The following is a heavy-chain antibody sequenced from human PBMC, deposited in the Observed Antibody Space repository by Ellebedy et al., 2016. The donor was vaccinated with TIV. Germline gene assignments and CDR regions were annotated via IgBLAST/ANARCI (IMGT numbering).Heavy chain of an antibody. D-gene: IGHD4-17*01. J-gene: IGHJ4*02. CDR2: ISYDGSNE. Sequence: GGSLRLSCAASGFTFSSYAMHWVRQAPGKGLEWVAVISYDGSNEYYADSVKGRFTISRDNSKNTLYLQMNSLRVEDTAVYYCARWPSGDAPLDYWGQGTLVTVSS. CDR3: ARWPSGDAPLDY. V-gene: IGHV3-30-3*01. CDR1: GFTFSSYA.